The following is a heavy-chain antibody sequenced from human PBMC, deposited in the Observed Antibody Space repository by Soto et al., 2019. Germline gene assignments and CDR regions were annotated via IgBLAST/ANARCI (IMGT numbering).Heavy chain of an antibody. CDR1: GGSISSSSYY. CDR2: IYYSGST. Sequence: SGTLSLTCTVSGGSISSSSYYWGWIRQPPGKGLEWIGSIYYSGSTYYNPSLKSRVTISVDTSKNQFSLKLSSVTAADTAVYYCARRKVRGRYFDYWGQGTLVT. J-gene: IGHJ4*02. CDR3: ARRKVRGRYFDY. V-gene: IGHV4-39*01. D-gene: IGHD3-10*01.